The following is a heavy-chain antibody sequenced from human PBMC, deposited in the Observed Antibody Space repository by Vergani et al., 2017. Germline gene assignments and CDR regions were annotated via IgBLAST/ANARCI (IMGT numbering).Heavy chain of an antibody. Sequence: QLQLQESGPGLVKPSETLSLTCTVSGVSISSDSFYWGWIRQPPGKGLEWIGNTYYSGSTYYNPSLKSRVTISVDTSKNQFSLKLSSVTATDTAVYYCTGAILPLGELPLFQHWGQGTLVTVSS. V-gene: IGHV4-39*01. J-gene: IGHJ4*02. CDR1: GVSISSDSFY. D-gene: IGHD3-16*02. CDR3: TGAILPLGELPLFQH. CDR2: TYYSGST.